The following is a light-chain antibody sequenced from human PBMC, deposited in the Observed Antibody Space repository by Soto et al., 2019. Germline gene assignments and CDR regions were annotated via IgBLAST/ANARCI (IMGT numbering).Light chain of an antibody. J-gene: IGKJ3*01. Sequence: EIVMTQSPATLSVSPGERATLSCRASQSVSANLAWYQQKPGQAPRLLIYGASTMAAGIPARFSGSGSGTEFTLTISGLQSEDFAVYYCQQYVNWPTFGPGTKVDLK. V-gene: IGKV3-15*01. CDR1: QSVSAN. CDR3: QQYVNWPT. CDR2: GAS.